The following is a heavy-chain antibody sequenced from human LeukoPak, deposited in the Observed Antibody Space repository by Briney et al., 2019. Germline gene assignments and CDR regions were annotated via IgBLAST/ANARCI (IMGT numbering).Heavy chain of an antibody. D-gene: IGHD1-26*01. Sequence: GESLKIPCQVSGYTFCNHWIGWVRQIPGKGLEWMGIIYRGGCDTRYSPPFQGQVTIPADKSSSTAYLQWNSLKTSDNAIFFFARQWELLSEIEYWGQGNLVTVSS. CDR3: ARQWELLSEIEY. CDR1: GYTFCNHW. CDR2: IYRGGCDT. V-gene: IGHV5-51*01. J-gene: IGHJ4*02.